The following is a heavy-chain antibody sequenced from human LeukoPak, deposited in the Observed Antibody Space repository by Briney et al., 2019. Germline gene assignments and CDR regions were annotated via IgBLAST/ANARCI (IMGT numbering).Heavy chain of an antibody. CDR3: AKVSGFYFDY. J-gene: IGHJ4*02. CDR1: GFTFINYG. V-gene: IGHV3-30*02. CDR2: IRYDRSNQ. Sequence: GGSLRLSCAASGFTFINYGMHWVRQAPGKGQEWVAFIRYDRSNQYYADSVKGRFTISRDNSKNTVYLQMNSLRAEDTAAYYCAKVSGFYFDYWGQGTLVTVSS. D-gene: IGHD3-10*01.